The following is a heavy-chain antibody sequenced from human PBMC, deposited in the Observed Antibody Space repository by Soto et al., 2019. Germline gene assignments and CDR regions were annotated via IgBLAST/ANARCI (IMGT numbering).Heavy chain of an antibody. CDR3: ARKDYYGSGSYHFDY. D-gene: IGHD3-10*01. CDR2: INAANGDT. V-gene: IGHV1-3*01. Sequence: RASVKVSCKASGYTFSTFPMHWVRQAPGQNLEWMGWINAANGDTGYSQNFQGRVTITRDTSASTAYMELSGLRSEDTAVYYCARKDYYGSGSYHFDYWGQGTLVTVSS. CDR1: GYTFSTFP. J-gene: IGHJ4*02.